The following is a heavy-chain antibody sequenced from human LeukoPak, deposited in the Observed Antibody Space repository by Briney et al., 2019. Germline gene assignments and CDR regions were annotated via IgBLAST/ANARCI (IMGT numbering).Heavy chain of an antibody. V-gene: IGHV4-59*08. CDR1: GGSISSYY. J-gene: IGHJ4*02. CDR2: IYYSGST. CDR3: ARLAAAGTGFDY. D-gene: IGHD6-13*01. Sequence: SETLSLTCTVSGGSISSYYWSWIRQPPGKGLEWIGYIYYSGSTNYNPSFKSRVTISVDTSKNQFSLKLSSVTAADTAVYYCARLAAAGTGFDYWGQGTLVTVSS.